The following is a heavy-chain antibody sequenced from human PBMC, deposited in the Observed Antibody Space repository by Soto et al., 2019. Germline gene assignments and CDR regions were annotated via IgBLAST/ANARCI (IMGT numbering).Heavy chain of an antibody. CDR1: GGTFSSYA. Sequence: QVQLVQSGAEVKKPGSSVKVSCKASGGTFSSYAISWVRRAPGLGLEWMGGIIPIFGTANYAQKFQGRVTITADESTSTAYMELSSLRSEDTAVYYCAREVVVAATGWFDPWGQGTLVTVSS. J-gene: IGHJ5*02. D-gene: IGHD2-15*01. CDR2: IIPIFGTA. V-gene: IGHV1-69*12. CDR3: AREVVVAATGWFDP.